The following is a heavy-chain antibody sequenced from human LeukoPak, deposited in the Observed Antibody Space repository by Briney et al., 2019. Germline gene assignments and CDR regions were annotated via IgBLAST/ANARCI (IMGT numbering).Heavy chain of an antibody. J-gene: IGHJ6*02. CDR1: GGTFSSYA. Sequence: ASVKVSFKASGGTFSSYAISWVRQAPGQGLEWMGRIIPILGIANYAQKFQGRVTITADKSTSTAYMELSSLRSEDTAVYYCARERGYCSGGSCYSMVETAKNGMDVWGQGTTVTVS. CDR3: ARERGYCSGGSCYSMVETAKNGMDV. D-gene: IGHD2-15*01. CDR2: IIPILGIA. V-gene: IGHV1-69*04.